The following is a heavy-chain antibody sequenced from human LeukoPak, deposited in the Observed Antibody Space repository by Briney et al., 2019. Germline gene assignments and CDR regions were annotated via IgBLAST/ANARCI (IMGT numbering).Heavy chain of an antibody. CDR1: GGSFTDNY. D-gene: IGHD4-17*01. CDR2: INHSGST. CDR3: ATIINGEDDY. J-gene: IGHJ4*02. Sequence: SETLSLTCAVYGGSFTDNYWSSIRQPPGRGLEWIGEINHSGSTNFNPSLKSRVTILVDASKNQFSLKLNYVTAADTAVYYCATIINGEDDYWGQGTLVTVSS. V-gene: IGHV4-34*01.